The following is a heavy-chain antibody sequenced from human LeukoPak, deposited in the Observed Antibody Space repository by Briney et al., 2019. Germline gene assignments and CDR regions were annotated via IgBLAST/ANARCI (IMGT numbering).Heavy chain of an antibody. J-gene: IGHJ4*02. D-gene: IGHD5-12*01. V-gene: IGHV4-4*07. CDR1: GGSISSYY. Sequence: SETLSLTCTVSGGSISSYYWRWIRQPAGKGLEWIGRIYASGSTKSNPSLKSRVTMSLDTSKNHFSLKLNSVTAADTAVYYCARDLGYSGYEWANGYDYWGQGTLVTVSS. CDR2: IYASGST. CDR3: ARDLGYSGYEWANGYDY.